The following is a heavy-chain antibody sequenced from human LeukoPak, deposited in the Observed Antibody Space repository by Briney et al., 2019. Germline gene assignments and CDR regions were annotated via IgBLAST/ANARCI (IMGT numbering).Heavy chain of an antibody. CDR3: ARGRFIAGTTAYYFDY. Sequence: GGSLRLSCVDSGFTFSSHWMSWVRQAPGKGLEWVANINQGEGEKYYVDSVKGRFTISRDNAKKSLFLQMNSLRAEDTAVYCCARGRFIAGTTAYYFDYWGQGTLVTVSS. CDR2: INQGEGEK. V-gene: IGHV3-7*03. J-gene: IGHJ4*02. D-gene: IGHD1-26*01. CDR1: GFTFSSHW.